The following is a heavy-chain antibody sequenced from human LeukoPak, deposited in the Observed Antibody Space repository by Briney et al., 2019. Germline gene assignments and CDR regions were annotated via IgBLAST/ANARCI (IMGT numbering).Heavy chain of an antibody. CDR1: GGTSSSYA. Sequence: ASVKVSCKASGGTSSSYAISWVRQAPGQGLEWMGGIIPIFGTANYAQKFQGRVTITTDESTSTGYMELGSLRSEDTAVYYCARGGKSIAARTASYNSFDHWGQGTLVTVSS. CDR3: ARGGKSIAARTASYNSFDH. V-gene: IGHV1-69*05. J-gene: IGHJ5*02. CDR2: IIPIFGTA. D-gene: IGHD6-6*01.